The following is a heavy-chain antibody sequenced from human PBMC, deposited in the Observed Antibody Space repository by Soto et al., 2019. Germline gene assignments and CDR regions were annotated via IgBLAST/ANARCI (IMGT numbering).Heavy chain of an antibody. J-gene: IGHJ6*02. CDR3: ARDRAISVYYGMDV. Sequence: QVQLQESGPGLVKPSETLSLTCTVSGGSVSSGSYYWSWIRQPPGKGLEWIGYIYYSGSTNYNPSLKSRVTISVDTSKNQFSLKLSSVTAADTAVYYCARDRAISVYYGMDVWGQGTTVTVSS. CDR2: IYYSGST. D-gene: IGHD2-2*02. CDR1: GGSVSSGSYY. V-gene: IGHV4-61*01.